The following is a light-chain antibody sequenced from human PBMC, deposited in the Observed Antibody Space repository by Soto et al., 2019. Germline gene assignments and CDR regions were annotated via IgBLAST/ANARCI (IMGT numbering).Light chain of an antibody. Sequence: QSVLTQPPSVSEAPRQRVTISCSGSSSNIGNNGVNWYQQLPGKAPKLLIYQDDLLPSGVSDRFSGSKSGTSASLAINGLQSEDEADYYCAAWDDSLNGVIFGGGTKLTVL. CDR1: SSNIGNNG. CDR2: QDD. V-gene: IGLV1-36*01. CDR3: AAWDDSLNGVI. J-gene: IGLJ2*01.